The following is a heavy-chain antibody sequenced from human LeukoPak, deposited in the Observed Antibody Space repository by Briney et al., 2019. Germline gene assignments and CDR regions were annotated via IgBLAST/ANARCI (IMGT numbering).Heavy chain of an antibody. D-gene: IGHD2-15*01. CDR2: INGDGDGSST. Sequence: PGGSLRLSCAASGFTFGSYWMHWVRQAPGKGLVWVSRINGDGDGSSTTYADSVKGRFTISRDNAKNTLNLHMNSLRVDDTAVYYCARDVGGRRNALDIWGQGTMVTVSS. CDR3: ARDVGGRRNALDI. V-gene: IGHV3-74*01. J-gene: IGHJ3*02. CDR1: GFTFGSYW.